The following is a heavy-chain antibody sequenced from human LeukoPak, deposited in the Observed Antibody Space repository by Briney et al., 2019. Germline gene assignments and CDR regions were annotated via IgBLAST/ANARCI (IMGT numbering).Heavy chain of an antibody. D-gene: IGHD1-26*01. CDR3: AREIVGAINWFDP. CDR2: IYYSGST. CDR1: GGSISSYY. V-gene: IGHV4-59*01. Sequence: SETLSLTCTVSGGSISSYYWSWIRQPPGKGLEWIGYIYYSGSTNYNPSLKSRVTISVDTSKNQFSLKLSSVTAAGTAVYYCAREIVGAINWFDPWGQGTLVTVSS. J-gene: IGHJ5*02.